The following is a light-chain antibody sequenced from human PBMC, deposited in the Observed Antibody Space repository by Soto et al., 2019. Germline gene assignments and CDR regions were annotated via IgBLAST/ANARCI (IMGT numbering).Light chain of an antibody. V-gene: IGKV1-6*01. CDR3: QHYDSYPWT. J-gene: IGKJ1*01. CDR1: QGIRND. Sequence: IKMTQSTSSLSASVGDRVTITCRASQGIRNDLAWYQQKPGKAPKVLIYAASNLPSGVPSRFSGSASGTEFTLTISSLQPDDFATYYCQHYDSYPWTFAQGTKVDI. CDR2: AAS.